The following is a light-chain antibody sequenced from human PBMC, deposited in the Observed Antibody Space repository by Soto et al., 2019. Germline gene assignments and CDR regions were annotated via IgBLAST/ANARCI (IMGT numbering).Light chain of an antibody. J-gene: IGKJ1*01. CDR1: QGISNA. CDR3: QKYDSAPT. V-gene: IGKV1-27*01. Sequence: DIQMTQSPSSLSASVGDRVTITCRASQGISNALAWYQQRPGKVPKLLMYAASTLQSGVPSRFSGSGSGTDFTLTISSLQPEGVATYYCQKYDSAPTFGQGTKVEIK. CDR2: AAS.